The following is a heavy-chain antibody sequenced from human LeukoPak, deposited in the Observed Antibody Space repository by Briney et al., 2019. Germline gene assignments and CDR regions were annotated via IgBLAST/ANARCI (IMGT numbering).Heavy chain of an antibody. CDR1: GFTVSSNY. V-gene: IGHV3-53*01. D-gene: IGHD3-22*01. Sequence: GGSLRLSCAASGFTVSSNYMGWVRQAPGKGLEWVSVIYSGGSTYYADSVKGRFTISRDNSKNTLYLQMNSLRAEDTAVYYCARGPYYYDSSGYYPDYWGQGTLVTVSS. CDR3: ARGPYYYDSSGYYPDY. J-gene: IGHJ4*02. CDR2: IYSGGST.